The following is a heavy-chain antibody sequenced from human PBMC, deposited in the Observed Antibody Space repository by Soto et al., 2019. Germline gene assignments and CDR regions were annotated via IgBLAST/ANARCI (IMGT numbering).Heavy chain of an antibody. CDR1: GFTFSTHA. V-gene: IGHV3-23*01. CDR3: AKDEIPLNGVWDAFAA. CDR2: LTGSSVTI. D-gene: IGHD2-8*01. J-gene: IGHJ3*01. Sequence: GGSLRLSCAASGFTFSTHAMSWVRQTPGKGLEWVSVLTGSSVTINYADSVKGRFGISRDNSRNTVYLQMNNLRGEDTAIYYCAKDEIPLNGVWDAFAAWGQGTMVTVSS.